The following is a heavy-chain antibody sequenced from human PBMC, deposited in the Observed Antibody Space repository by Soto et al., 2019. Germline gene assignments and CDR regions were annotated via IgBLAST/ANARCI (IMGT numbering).Heavy chain of an antibody. CDR3: ARGLPLAADY. V-gene: IGHV1-3*05. Sequence: QVQLVQSGAEEKKPGASVKVSCKASGYTFTSYAMHWVRQAPGQRLEWMGWINAGNGNTKYSPKFQGRVTITRDTSASTAYMELSSLRSEDTAVYYCARGLPLAADYWGQGTLVTVSS. CDR1: GYTFTSYA. J-gene: IGHJ4*02. CDR2: INAGNGNT.